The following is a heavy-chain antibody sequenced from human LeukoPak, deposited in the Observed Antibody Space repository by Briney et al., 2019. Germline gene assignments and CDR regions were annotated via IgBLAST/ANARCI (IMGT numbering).Heavy chain of an antibody. D-gene: IGHD6-13*01. CDR3: ARSEGRYSSRFDW. CDR1: GGSLSAYY. CDR2: INHGGST. Sequence: SETLSLTCAVYGGSLSAYYWTWIRQPPGKGLEWIGEINHGGSTNYNPSLKSRVTISIDTSKNQFSLKLNSVTAADTAVYYCARSEGRYSSRFDWWGQGSLVTVSS. V-gene: IGHV4-34*01. J-gene: IGHJ4*02.